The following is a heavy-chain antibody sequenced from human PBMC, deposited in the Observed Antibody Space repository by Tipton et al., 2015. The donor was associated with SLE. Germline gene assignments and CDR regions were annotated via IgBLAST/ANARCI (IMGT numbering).Heavy chain of an antibody. J-gene: IGHJ6*03. CDR3: ARQPVYYYYYMDV. V-gene: IGHV4-59*08. CDR1: GGSISSYF. CDR2: IYYSGST. Sequence: TLSLTCTVSGGSISSYFWSWIRQPPGKGLEWIGHIYYSGSTNYNPSLKSRVTISVDTSKNQFSLKLSSVTAADTAVYYCARQPVYYYYYMDVWGKGTTVTVSS.